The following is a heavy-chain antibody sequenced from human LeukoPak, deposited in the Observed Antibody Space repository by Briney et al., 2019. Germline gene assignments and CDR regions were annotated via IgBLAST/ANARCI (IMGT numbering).Heavy chain of an antibody. V-gene: IGHV3-30*18. D-gene: IGHD4-23*01. CDR1: GFPFSSYG. Sequence: GGSLRLSCAASGFPFSSYGMHWARQAPGKGLEWLAVISYDGINKYSADSAKGRFTISRDNSKNTLYLQMNSLRAEDTAVYYCAKDRYGGNSDLVYWGQGTMVTVSS. CDR3: AKDRYGGNSDLVY. CDR2: ISYDGINK. J-gene: IGHJ4*02.